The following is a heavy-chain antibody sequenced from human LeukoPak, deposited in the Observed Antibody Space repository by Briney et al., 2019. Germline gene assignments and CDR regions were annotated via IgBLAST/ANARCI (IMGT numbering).Heavy chain of an antibody. J-gene: IGHJ3*02. CDR2: ISAGNGNT. CDR1: GYTFTIYA. D-gene: IGHD5-18*01. CDR3: VSGILGDAFDI. V-gene: IGHV1-3*01. Sequence: GASVTVSFKASGYTFTIYAMHWVRQAHGQRREWMGWISAGNGNTRYSQKYQGRVTITRDTSASTAYMELSSLRSEDTAVYYCVSGILGDAFDIWGQGTMVTVPS.